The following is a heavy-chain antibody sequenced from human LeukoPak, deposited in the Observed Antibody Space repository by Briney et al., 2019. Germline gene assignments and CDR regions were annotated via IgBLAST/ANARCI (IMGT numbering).Heavy chain of an antibody. CDR2: ISGSGSRT. D-gene: IGHD6-6*01. V-gene: IGHV3-23*01. J-gene: IGHJ3*01. CDR1: GFTFSSYA. Sequence: PGGSLRLSCAASGFTFSSYAMTWVRQAPGKGMEWVSAISGSGSRTYCADSVKGRFTISRDNSKNTLYLQINSLRAEDTAVYYCAKDEYSSTLLGYWGQGTMVTVSS. CDR3: AKDEYSSTLLGY.